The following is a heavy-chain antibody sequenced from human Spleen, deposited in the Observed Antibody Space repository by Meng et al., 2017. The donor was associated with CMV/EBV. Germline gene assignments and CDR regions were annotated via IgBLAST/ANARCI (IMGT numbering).Heavy chain of an antibody. V-gene: IGHV3-21*01. CDR3: ARELGGYCSGGSCNYFDY. J-gene: IGHJ4*02. CDR1: GFTFSSYS. Sequence: EVQLVXSXXXXXKPXGXXXLSXSXSGFTFSSYSMNWVRQAPGKGLEWVSSISSSSSYIYYADSVKGRFTISRDNAKNSLYLQMNSLRAEDTAVYYCARELGGYCSGGSCNYFDYWGQGTLVTVSS. D-gene: IGHD2-15*01. CDR2: ISSSSSYI.